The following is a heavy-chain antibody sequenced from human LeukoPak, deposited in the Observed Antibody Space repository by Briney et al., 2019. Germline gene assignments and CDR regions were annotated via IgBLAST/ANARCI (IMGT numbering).Heavy chain of an antibody. CDR1: GGSISCSSYY. D-gene: IGHD3-10*01. Sequence: PSETLSLTCTVSGGSISCSSYYWGWIRQPPGKGLEWIGSIYYSGSTYYNPSLKSRVTISVDTSKNQFSLKLSSVTAADTAVYYCARVITMVRGVTGAFDYWGQGTLVTASS. CDR2: IYYSGST. CDR3: ARVITMVRGVTGAFDY. V-gene: IGHV4-39*07. J-gene: IGHJ4*02.